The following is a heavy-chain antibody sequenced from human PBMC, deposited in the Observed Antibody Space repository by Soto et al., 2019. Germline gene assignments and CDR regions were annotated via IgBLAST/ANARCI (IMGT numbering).Heavy chain of an antibody. J-gene: IGHJ5*02. D-gene: IGHD2-21*01. V-gene: IGHV4-39*01. CDR1: GVSINSSDHF. CDR3: ARQRVLSTHIFLTSFDP. Sequence: SETLSLTCSLSGVSINSSDHFWGWIRQAPGKGLEWIGSVYYTETTYYNPSLKSPVTISVETSRNTFSLKVNSVTAADTGIYYCARQRVLSTHIFLTSFDPWGQGTLVTVSS. CDR2: VYYTETT.